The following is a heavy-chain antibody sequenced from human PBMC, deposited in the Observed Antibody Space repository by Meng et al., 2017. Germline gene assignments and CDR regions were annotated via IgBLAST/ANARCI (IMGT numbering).Heavy chain of an antibody. CDR1: GFTFSSYA. D-gene: IGHD4-17*01. CDR2: ISGSGGST. Sequence: GESLKISCAASGFTFSSYAMSWVRQAPGKGLKWVSAISGSGGSTYYADSVKGRFTISRDNSKNTLYLQMNSLRAEDTAVYYCAKDSGDYAVSWFDPWGQGTLVTVSS. V-gene: IGHV3-23*01. CDR3: AKDSGDYAVSWFDP. J-gene: IGHJ5*02.